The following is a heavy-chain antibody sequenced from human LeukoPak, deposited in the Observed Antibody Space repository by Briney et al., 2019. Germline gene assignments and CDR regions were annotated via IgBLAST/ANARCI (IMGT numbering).Heavy chain of an antibody. D-gene: IGHD2-2*01. CDR2: ISSSSSYI. J-gene: IGHJ4*02. CDR1: GFTFSSYS. V-gene: IGHV3-21*05. Sequence: GGSLRLSCAASGFTFSSYSMNWVREAPGKGLEWGSYISSSSSYIYYADSVKGRFTISRDNAKNSLYLQMNSLRAEDTAVYYCARNIRYCSSTSCYSIGWGQGTLVTVSS. CDR3: ARNIRYCSSTSCYSIG.